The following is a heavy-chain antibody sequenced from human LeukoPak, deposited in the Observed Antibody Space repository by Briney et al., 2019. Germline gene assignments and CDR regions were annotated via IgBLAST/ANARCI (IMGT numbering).Heavy chain of an antibody. J-gene: IGHJ6*02. CDR3: ARDQGSYYGVDV. V-gene: IGHV4-4*07. CDR1: GGSISTYY. Sequence: TSETLSLTCTVSGGSISTYYWSWIRQPAGKGLEWMGRMYTSGTTKYNPSLKSRVTMSVDTSNNQFSLKVSSVTAADTAVYYCARDQGSYYGVDVWGQGTTVTVSS. CDR2: MYTSGTT.